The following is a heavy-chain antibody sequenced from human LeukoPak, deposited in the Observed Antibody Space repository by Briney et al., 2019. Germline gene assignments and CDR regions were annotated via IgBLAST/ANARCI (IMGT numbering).Heavy chain of an antibody. V-gene: IGHV1-46*01. CDR2: INPSGGST. Sequence: GASVKVSCKASGYTFTSYYMHWVRQAPGQGLEWMGIINPSGGSTSYAQKFQGRVTMTRDTSTSTVYMGLRSLRSDDTAVYYCARGMGATSFDYWGQGTLVTVSS. J-gene: IGHJ4*02. CDR1: GYTFTSYY. D-gene: IGHD1-26*01. CDR3: ARGMGATSFDY.